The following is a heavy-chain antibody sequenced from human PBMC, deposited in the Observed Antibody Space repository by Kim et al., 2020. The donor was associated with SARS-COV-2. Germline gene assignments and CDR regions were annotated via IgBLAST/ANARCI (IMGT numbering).Heavy chain of an antibody. CDR1: GFTFRSHS. Sequence: GGSLRLSCAVSGFTFRSHSMNWVRQAPGKGLEWVSYISSSGSSIYVADSVKGRLTISRDNAKNSLFLQMNSLRGEDTAVYYCVRDYCSDNSCQKDYWGQGTLVTVSS. V-gene: IGHV3-48*01. CDR2: ISSSGSSI. D-gene: IGHD2-2*01. J-gene: IGHJ4*02. CDR3: VRDYCSDNSCQKDY.